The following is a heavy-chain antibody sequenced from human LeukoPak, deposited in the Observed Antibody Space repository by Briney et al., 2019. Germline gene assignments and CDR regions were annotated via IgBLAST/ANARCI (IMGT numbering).Heavy chain of an antibody. D-gene: IGHD2-15*01. CDR1: GFTFRTYW. CDR3: ARDGII. J-gene: IGHJ4*02. CDR2: INEDGSEK. Sequence: PGGSLRLSCAASGFTFRTYWMSWVRQAPGKGLEWVANINEDGSEKNYVDSVKGRFTISRDNAKKLLYLQMNSPRVEDTAVYYCARDGIIRGQGTLVTVSS. V-gene: IGHV3-7*01.